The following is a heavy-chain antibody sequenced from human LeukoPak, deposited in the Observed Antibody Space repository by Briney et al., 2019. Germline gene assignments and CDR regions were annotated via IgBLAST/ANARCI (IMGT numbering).Heavy chain of an antibody. Sequence: PSETLSLTCSVTVVSITDYYWSWIRQPPCKGLEWIGYIYYKGYTNYSPSLKSRVTISMDTSKSQFSLKLRSVTAADTAVYYCASTPLSDLDIWGQGTMVIVSS. CDR3: ASTPLSDLDI. J-gene: IGHJ3*02. V-gene: IGHV4-59*01. CDR1: VVSITDYY. CDR2: IYYKGYT.